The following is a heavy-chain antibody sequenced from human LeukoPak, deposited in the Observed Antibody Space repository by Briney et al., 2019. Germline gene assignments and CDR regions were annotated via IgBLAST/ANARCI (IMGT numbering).Heavy chain of an antibody. CDR3: ARGVLRDNYGMDV. D-gene: IGHD2-15*01. CDR1: GGSISSYY. CDR2: IYTSGST. V-gene: IGHV4-4*09. J-gene: IGHJ6*02. Sequence: PSETLSLTCTVSGGSISSYYWSWIRQPPGKGLEWIGYIYTSGSTNYNPSLKSRVTISVDTSKNQFSLKLSSVTAADTAVYYCARGVLRDNYGMDVWGQGTTVTVSS.